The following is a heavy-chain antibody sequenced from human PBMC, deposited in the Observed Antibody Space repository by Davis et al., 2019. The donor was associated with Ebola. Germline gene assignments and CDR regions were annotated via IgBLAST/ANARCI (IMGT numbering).Heavy chain of an antibody. Sequence: GESLKISCAASGFTFSSYDMHWVRQATGKGLEWVSAIGTAGDTYYPGSVKGRFTISRENAKNSLYLQMNSLRAEDTAVYYCAREAYCSSTSCLFHDAFDIWGQGTMVTVSS. CDR1: GFTFSSYD. D-gene: IGHD2-2*01. V-gene: IGHV3-13*01. J-gene: IGHJ3*02. CDR3: AREAYCSSTSCLFHDAFDI. CDR2: IGTAGDT.